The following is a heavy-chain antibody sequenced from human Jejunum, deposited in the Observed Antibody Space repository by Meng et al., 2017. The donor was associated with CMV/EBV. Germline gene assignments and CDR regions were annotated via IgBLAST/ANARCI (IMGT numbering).Heavy chain of an antibody. D-gene: IGHD6-6*01. CDR2: IYSGGST. CDR3: ARDIYSSSLNWGY. Sequence: EVQMLESXXGXVQPGXXVXXXCAASGFSVSCHCMTWVRQAPGKGLEWGSVIYSGGSTYYADSVMGRFTISRDNYKNTLYLQMNSLRVEDTAVYYCARDIYSSSLNWGYWGQGTLGTVS. J-gene: IGHJ4*02. V-gene: IGHV3-66*01. CDR1: GFSVSCHC.